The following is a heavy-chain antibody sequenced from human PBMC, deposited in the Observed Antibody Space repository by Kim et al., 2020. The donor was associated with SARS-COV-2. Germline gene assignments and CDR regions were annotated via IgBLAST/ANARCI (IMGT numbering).Heavy chain of an antibody. CDR2: ISRDSSDI. Sequence: GGSLRLSCAASGFTFSSYTMNWVRQAPGKGLEWVSSISRDSSDIYYADSVKGRFTISRDNTQSSLFLQMNSLRAEDTAVYFCAKIPTMTTHGDFWGQGTL. CDR3: AKIPTMTTHGDF. D-gene: IGHD4-17*01. J-gene: IGHJ4*02. V-gene: IGHV3-21*01. CDR1: GFTFSSYT.